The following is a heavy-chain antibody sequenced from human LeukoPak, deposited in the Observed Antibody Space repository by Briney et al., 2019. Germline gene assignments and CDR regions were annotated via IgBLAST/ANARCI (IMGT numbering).Heavy chain of an antibody. Sequence: PGGSLRLSCAASGFTFSSYAMSWVRQAPGKGLEWVSTISGSGGSTYYADSVKGRFTISRDNSKNTLYLQMNSLRSEDTAVYYCARGEMNYDFWSGSQWAFDYWGQGTLVTVSS. D-gene: IGHD3-3*01. J-gene: IGHJ4*02. V-gene: IGHV3-23*01. CDR1: GFTFSSYA. CDR3: ARGEMNYDFWSGSQWAFDY. CDR2: ISGSGGST.